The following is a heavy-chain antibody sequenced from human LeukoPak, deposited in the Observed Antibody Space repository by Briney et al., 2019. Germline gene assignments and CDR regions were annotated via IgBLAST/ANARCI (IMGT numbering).Heavy chain of an antibody. CDR1: RGSISSNNW. CDR2: IYHSGST. D-gene: IGHD3-10*01. Sequence: SETLSLTCAVSRGSISSNNWWSWVRQPPGKRLEWIAEIYHSGSTNYNPSLKSRVTISVDKSKNQFPLKLSSVTAADTAMYYCARDSYYFGSGSDNTPYNWFDPWGQGTLVTVSS. CDR3: ARDSYYFGSGSDNTPYNWFDP. V-gene: IGHV4-4*02. J-gene: IGHJ5*02.